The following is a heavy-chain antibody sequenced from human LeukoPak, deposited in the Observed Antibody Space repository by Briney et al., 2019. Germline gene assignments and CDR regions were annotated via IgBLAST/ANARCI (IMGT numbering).Heavy chain of an antibody. J-gene: IGHJ5*02. CDR1: GYTFSSYG. V-gene: IGHV1-18*01. Sequence: ASVKVSCKASGYTFSSYGIAWVRQAPGQGLEWMGWISGYNGKTNYAENLEGRVTMTTDTSTSEGYMELRSLRSDDTAVYYCAREGALHDTGDHYLSWFDPWGQGTLVTVSS. D-gene: IGHD2-8*02. CDR2: ISGYNGKT. CDR3: AREGALHDTGDHYLSWFDP.